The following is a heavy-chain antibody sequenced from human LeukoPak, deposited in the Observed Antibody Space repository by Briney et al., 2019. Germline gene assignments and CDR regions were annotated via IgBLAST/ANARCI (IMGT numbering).Heavy chain of an antibody. D-gene: IGHD6-6*01. J-gene: IGHJ4*02. Sequence: ASVKVSCKASGYTFTVYYLHWVRQAPGQGLEWMGWINPNSGATNYPQKFQGRVTMTRDTSISTVYMELTRLTSDDTAVYSCARDPSTSYYFDYWGQGTPVTVSS. CDR2: INPNSGAT. CDR3: ARDPSTSYYFDY. CDR1: GYTFTVYY. V-gene: IGHV1-2*02.